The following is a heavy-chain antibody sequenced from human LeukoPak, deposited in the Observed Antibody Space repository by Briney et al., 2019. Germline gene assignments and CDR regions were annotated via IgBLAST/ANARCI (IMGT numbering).Heavy chain of an antibody. CDR2: IYYSGST. CDR1: GGSVSSSSYY. D-gene: IGHD3-22*01. CDR3: ARDYYDSSGYYISY. V-gene: IGHV4-61*01. J-gene: IGHJ4*02. Sequence: PSETLSLTCTVSGGSVSSSSYYWSWIRQPPGKGLEWIGYIYYSGSTNYNPSLKSRVTISVDTSKNQFSLKLSSVTAADTAVYYCARDYYDSSGYYISYWGQGTLVTVSS.